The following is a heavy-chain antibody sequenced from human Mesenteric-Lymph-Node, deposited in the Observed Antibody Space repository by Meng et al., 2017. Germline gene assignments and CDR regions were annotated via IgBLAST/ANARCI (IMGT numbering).Heavy chain of an antibody. V-gene: IGHV3-21*01. D-gene: IGHD2-15*01. CDR2: ISSSSSYI. CDR1: GFTFSNYV. J-gene: IGHJ6*02. Sequence: GESLKISCAASGFTFSNYVMTWVRQAPGKGLDWVSSISSSSSYIYYADSVKGRFTISRDNAKNSLYLQMNSLRAEDTAVYYCAREECGSCSYYYYYGMDVWGQGTMVTVSS. CDR3: AREECGSCSYYYYYGMDV.